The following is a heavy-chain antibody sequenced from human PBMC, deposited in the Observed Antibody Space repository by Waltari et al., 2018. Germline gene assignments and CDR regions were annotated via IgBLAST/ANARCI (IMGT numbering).Heavy chain of an antibody. J-gene: IGHJ4*02. CDR2: FSHSGTT. Sequence: QVHLQQWGAGLLKPSETLSLTCGVDGGSFSDFNWTWIRQHPGEGLDWIWEFSHSGTTIYNPALSSRGTMSVNPSKNQFSLQLPSVTAADTAFYYCARGFSYDFLSGYPRPVRQYYFDSWGQGALVTVSS. CDR3: ARGFSYDFLSGYPRPVRQYYFDS. D-gene: IGHD3-3*01. V-gene: IGHV4-34*02. CDR1: GGSFSDFN.